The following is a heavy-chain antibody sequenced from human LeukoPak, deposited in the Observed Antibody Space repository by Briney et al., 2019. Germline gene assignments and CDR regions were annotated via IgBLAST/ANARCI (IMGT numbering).Heavy chain of an antibody. Sequence: QTGGSLRLSCAVSGFTFSDYAMHWVRQAPGKGLEWVAVISYDGNNKFYPDSVKGRFTISRDNSKSTLYLQMSSLRPEDTALYYCVGSRSYYAFDYWGQGTLVTVSP. J-gene: IGHJ4*02. D-gene: IGHD3-10*01. CDR1: GFTFSDYA. CDR3: VGSRSYYAFDY. V-gene: IGHV3-30-3*01. CDR2: ISYDGNNK.